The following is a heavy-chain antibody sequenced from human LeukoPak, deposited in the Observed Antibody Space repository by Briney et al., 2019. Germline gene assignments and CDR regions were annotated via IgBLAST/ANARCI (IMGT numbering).Heavy chain of an antibody. CDR3: AKDTGTTIVRRVITNSFDL. CDR2: IYPNSGGT. Sequence: ASVKVSCKTSGYTFTAYYIHWVRQAPRQGLEWMGWIYPNSGGTNYAQKFLGSVTMTGDTSINTAFMEIRRLRSDDTAIYYCAKDTGTTIVRRVITNSFDLWGHGTLVTVSS. D-gene: IGHD3-10*01. V-gene: IGHV1-2*02. J-gene: IGHJ2*01. CDR1: GYTFTAYY.